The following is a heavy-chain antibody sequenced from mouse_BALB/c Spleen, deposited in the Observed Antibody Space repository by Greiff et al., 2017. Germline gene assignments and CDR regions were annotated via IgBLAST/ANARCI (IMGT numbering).Heavy chain of an antibody. D-gene: IGHD2-14*01. J-gene: IGHJ2*01. CDR3: TRTNYRYDGFDY. Sequence: QVQLQQSGAELVKPGASVKLSCKASGYTFTSYYMYWVKQRPGQGLEWIGEINPSNGGTNFNEKFKSKATLTVDKSSSTAYMQLSSLTSEDSAVYYCTRTNYRYDGFDYWGQGTTLTVSS. CDR2: INPSNGGT. V-gene: IGHV1S81*02. CDR1: GYTFTSYY.